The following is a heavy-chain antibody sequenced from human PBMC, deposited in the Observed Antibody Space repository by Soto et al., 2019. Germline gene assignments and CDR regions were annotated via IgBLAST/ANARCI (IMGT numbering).Heavy chain of an antibody. CDR3: ARAAVDIVATILDY. CDR1: GGSISSGGYY. D-gene: IGHD5-12*01. Sequence: QVQLQESGPGLVKPSQTLSLTCTVSGGSISSGGYYWSWIRQYPGKGLEWIGYINYSGTTHYTPSRKSRVSISIDTSKNQVSLRLNSVTAADTAVYYCARAAVDIVATILDYWVQGVLVTVSA. J-gene: IGHJ4*02. CDR2: INYSGTT. V-gene: IGHV4-31*03.